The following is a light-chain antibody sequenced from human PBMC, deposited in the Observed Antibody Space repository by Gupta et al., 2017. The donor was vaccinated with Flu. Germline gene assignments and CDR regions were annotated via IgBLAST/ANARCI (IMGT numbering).Light chain of an antibody. Sequence: QSALTQPASVSGSPGQSITISCTGTSSDVGGYNYVSWHQQHPGKAPKLMIYEVTNRPSGVSNRFSGSKSGNTASLTISGLQTEDDADDFCASYTSSSTWVFGGGTKLTVL. CDR3: ASYTSSSTWV. V-gene: IGLV2-14*01. CDR2: EVT. CDR1: SSDVGGYNY. J-gene: IGLJ3*02.